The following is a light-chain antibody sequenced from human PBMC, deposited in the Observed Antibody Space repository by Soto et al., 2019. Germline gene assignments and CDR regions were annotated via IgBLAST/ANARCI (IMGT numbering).Light chain of an antibody. J-gene: IGLJ1*01. CDR3: SSYTRSSTDV. Sequence: QSALTQPASVSGSPGQSITISCTGTSSDVGGYNYVSWYQQHPGKAPKLMIYDVSNRPSGVSNRFSGSKSGNTASLTISGSQAEDGADYYCSSYTRSSTDVFGTGTKLTVL. CDR1: SSDVGGYNY. V-gene: IGLV2-14*01. CDR2: DVS.